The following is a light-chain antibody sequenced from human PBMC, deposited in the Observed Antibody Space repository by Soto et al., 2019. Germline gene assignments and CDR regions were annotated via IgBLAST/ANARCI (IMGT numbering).Light chain of an antibody. V-gene: IGKV1-5*03. Sequence: DIQMTQSPSTLSGSVGDRVTITCRASQTISSWLAWYRQKPGKAPKLLIYKASTLKSGVPSRFSGSGSGTEFTLTISSLQPDDFETYYCQHYNSYSEALGQGTKVDIK. J-gene: IGKJ1*01. CDR1: QTISSW. CDR2: KAS. CDR3: QHYNSYSEA.